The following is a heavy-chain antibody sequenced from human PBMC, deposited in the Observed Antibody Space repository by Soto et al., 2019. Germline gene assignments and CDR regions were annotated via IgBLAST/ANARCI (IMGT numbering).Heavy chain of an antibody. CDR3: AKDMYLDHDRPGYFFDD. CDR1: GFTFNIYA. Sequence: GGSLRLSCAASGFTFNIYAMTWVRQAPGKGLEWVSAISRYGDFTYYADSVEGRFTISRDNSKNTLYLQMNSLRAEDTAVYYCAKDMYLDHDRPGYFFDDWGQGTLVTVSS. V-gene: IGHV3-23*01. D-gene: IGHD3-22*01. CDR2: ISRYGDFT. J-gene: IGHJ4*02.